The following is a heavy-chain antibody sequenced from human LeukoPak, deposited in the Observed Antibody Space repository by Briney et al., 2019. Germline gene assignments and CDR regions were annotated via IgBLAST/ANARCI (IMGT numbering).Heavy chain of an antibody. CDR3: ARNRDFYDSSGSVPLDY. J-gene: IGHJ4*02. CDR1: GFTFTNYE. CDR2: ISKSGSNI. D-gene: IGHD3-22*01. V-gene: IGHV3-48*03. Sequence: GGSLRLSCSASGFTFTNYEMNWVRQAPGMGLEWVSYISKSGSNIYYADSVKGRFTISRDNAKTSLFLQMSSLRADDTAVYYCARNRDFYDSSGSVPLDYWGQGILVTVSS.